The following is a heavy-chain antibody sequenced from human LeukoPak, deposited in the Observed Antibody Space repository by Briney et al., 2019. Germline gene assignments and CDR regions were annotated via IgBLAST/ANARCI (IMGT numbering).Heavy chain of an antibody. CDR2: INPNSGGT. J-gene: IGHJ2*01. CDR3: ARDGSGSGWYWYFDL. CDR1: GYTLTYHY. V-gene: IGHV1-2*06. Sequence: ASVKDSCQASGYTLTYHYMHWVRQAPGKGLEWMGRINPNSGGTNYAQKFEGRVTMTRDTSISTAYMELSRLRSDDTAVYYCARDGSGSGWYWYFDLWGRGTLVTVSS. D-gene: IGHD6-19*01.